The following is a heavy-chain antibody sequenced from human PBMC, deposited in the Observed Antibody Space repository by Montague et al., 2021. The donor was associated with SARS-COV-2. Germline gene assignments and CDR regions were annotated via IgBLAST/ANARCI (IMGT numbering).Heavy chain of an antibody. Sequence: SETQSLTCTVSGGSISSSSYYWGWIRQPPGKGLEWIGSIYYSGSTYYNPSLKSRVTISVDTSKNQFSLKLSSVTAADTAVYYCATEVADSSGYYYVPYYYYGMDVWGQGTTVTVSS. J-gene: IGHJ6*02. CDR1: GGSISSSSYY. CDR3: ATEVADSSGYYYVPYYYYGMDV. V-gene: IGHV4-39*01. CDR2: IYYSGST. D-gene: IGHD3-22*01.